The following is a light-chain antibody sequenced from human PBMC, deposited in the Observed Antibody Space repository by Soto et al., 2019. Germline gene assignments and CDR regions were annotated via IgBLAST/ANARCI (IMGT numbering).Light chain of an antibody. CDR2: GAS. CDR3: QQYGSSILT. V-gene: IGKV3-20*01. Sequence: EIVLTQSPGTLSLSPGERATLSCRASQSVSSSYLAWYQQKPGQAPRLLIYGASSRATGIPDRFSGSGSGTDFTLTISILEPEDFAVYYCQQYGSSILTFGGGTKVEIK. CDR1: QSVSSSY. J-gene: IGKJ4*01.